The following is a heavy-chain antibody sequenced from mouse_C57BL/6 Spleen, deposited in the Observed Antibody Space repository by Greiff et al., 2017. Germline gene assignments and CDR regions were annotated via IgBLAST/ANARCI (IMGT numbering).Heavy chain of an antibody. J-gene: IGHJ3*01. Sequence: EVMLVESGPELVKPGASVKISCKASGYSFTGYYMNWVKQSPEKSLEWIGEINPSTGGTTYNQKFKAKATLTVDKSSSTAYMQLKSLTSEDSAVYYCARWGETFAYWGQGTLVTVSA. CDR2: INPSTGGT. CDR3: ARWGETFAY. CDR1: GYSFTGYY. V-gene: IGHV1-42*01.